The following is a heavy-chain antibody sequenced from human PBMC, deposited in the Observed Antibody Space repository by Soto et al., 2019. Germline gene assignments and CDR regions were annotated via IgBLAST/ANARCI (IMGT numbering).Heavy chain of an antibody. CDR3: ARDGDPYCSSTSCYGPYFDY. Sequence: QVQLVESGGGVVQPGRSLRLSCAASGFTFSSYGMHWVRQAPGKGLEWVAVIWYDGSNKYYADSVKGRFTISRDNSKNTLYLQMNSLRAEDTAVYYCARDGDPYCSSTSCYGPYFDYWGQGTLVTVFS. J-gene: IGHJ4*02. CDR2: IWYDGSNK. D-gene: IGHD2-2*01. CDR1: GFTFSSYG. V-gene: IGHV3-33*01.